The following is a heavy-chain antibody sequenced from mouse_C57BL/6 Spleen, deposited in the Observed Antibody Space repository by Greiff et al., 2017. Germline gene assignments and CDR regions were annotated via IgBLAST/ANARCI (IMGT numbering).Heavy chain of an antibody. V-gene: IGHV1-69*01. CDR1: GYTFTSYW. J-gene: IGHJ3*01. CDR2: IDPSDSYT. Sequence: QVQLQQPGAELVMPGASVKLSCKASGYTFTSYWMHWVKQRPGQGLEWIGEIDPSDSYTNYNQKFKGKSTLTVDKSSSTAYMQLSSLTSEDSAVYYCARENSNWFAYWGQWTLVTVSA. D-gene: IGHD2-5*01. CDR3: ARENSNWFAY.